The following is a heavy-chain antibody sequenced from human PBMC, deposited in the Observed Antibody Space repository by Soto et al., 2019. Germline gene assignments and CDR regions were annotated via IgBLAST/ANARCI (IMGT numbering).Heavy chain of an antibody. Sequence: PSETLSLTCTVSGGSISAISYCWGWIRQPPGKGLQWIGCMFYSGATYYNPSLKNRLTLSVDTSNNEFSLKLVSVTAPDTAVYYCARHKSGSDWLDPWGQGTLVTVSS. D-gene: IGHD2-15*01. CDR2: MFYSGAT. V-gene: IGHV4-39*01. CDR3: ARHKSGSDWLDP. J-gene: IGHJ5*02. CDR1: GGSISAISYC.